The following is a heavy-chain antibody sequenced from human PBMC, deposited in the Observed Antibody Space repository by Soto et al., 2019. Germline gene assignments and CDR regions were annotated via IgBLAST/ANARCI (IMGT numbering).Heavy chain of an antibody. CDR1: GYTLTELS. CDR2: FDPEDGET. V-gene: IGHV1-24*01. J-gene: IGHJ3*02. D-gene: IGHD2-2*01. Sequence: ASVKVSCKVSGYTLTELSMHWVRQAPGKGLEWMGGFDPEDGETIYAQKFQGRVTMTEDTSTDTAYMELSSLRSEDTAVYYCATVHCSTSCYHDAFDIWGQGTMVTVS. CDR3: ATVHCSTSCYHDAFDI.